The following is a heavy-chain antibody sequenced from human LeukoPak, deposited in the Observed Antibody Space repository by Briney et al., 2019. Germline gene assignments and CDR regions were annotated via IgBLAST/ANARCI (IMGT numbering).Heavy chain of an antibody. V-gene: IGHV4-4*02. J-gene: IGHJ3*02. CDR1: GGSISNSNW. CDR2: IYHSGST. Sequence: PSETLSLTCAVSGGSISNSNWWSWVRQPPGKGLEWIGEIYHSGSTNYNPSLKSRVTISVDKSKNQFSLKLSSVTAADTAVYYCALSLWFGELSHAFDIWGQGTMVTVSS. D-gene: IGHD3-10*01. CDR3: ALSLWFGELSHAFDI.